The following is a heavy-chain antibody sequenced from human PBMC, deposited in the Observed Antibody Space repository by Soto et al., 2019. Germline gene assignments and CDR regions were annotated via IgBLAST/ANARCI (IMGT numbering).Heavy chain of an antibody. V-gene: IGHV3-33*01. D-gene: IGHD2-21*01. J-gene: IGHJ3*02. CDR3: ARADLWGYEAFDI. Sequence: VQLVESGGGVVQPGKSLRLSCAASGFTFSSHAMYWVRQAPGKGLEWVAVIWYDGSIKYYGDSVKGRFTISRDNSKNTLYLQMNSLRAEDTAVYYCARADLWGYEAFDIWGQGTMVTVSS. CDR2: IWYDGSIK. CDR1: GFTFSSHA.